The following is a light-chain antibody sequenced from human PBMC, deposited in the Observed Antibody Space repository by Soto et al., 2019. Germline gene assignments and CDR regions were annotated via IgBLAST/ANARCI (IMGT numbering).Light chain of an antibody. CDR1: QGISDT. Sequence: EVVMRQSPATLSVSPGESATLSCRASQGISDTLAWYQHKPGQTPRLLIYDTSTRATGVPTRFSGSRSGAEFTLTINSLQSEDFAVYYCQPYNNWPLTFGGGTKVEIK. CDR2: DTS. CDR3: QPYNNWPLT. J-gene: IGKJ4*01. V-gene: IGKV3-15*01.